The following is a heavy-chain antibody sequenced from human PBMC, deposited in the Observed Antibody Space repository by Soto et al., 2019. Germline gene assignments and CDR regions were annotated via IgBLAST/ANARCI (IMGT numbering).Heavy chain of an antibody. Sequence: EVQLVESGGGLIQPGGSLRLSCAASGFTVSINYMTWVRQAPGKGLERVSVMYSGGTATSYADSVKGRFTVSRDNSKNTVSLQLDSLKAADTAVYYCARGVPVGAIGRFYFDSWGQGTLVTVSS. CDR1: GFTVSINY. CDR3: ARGVPVGAIGRFYFDS. CDR2: MYSGGTAT. D-gene: IGHD1-26*01. V-gene: IGHV3-53*01. J-gene: IGHJ4*02.